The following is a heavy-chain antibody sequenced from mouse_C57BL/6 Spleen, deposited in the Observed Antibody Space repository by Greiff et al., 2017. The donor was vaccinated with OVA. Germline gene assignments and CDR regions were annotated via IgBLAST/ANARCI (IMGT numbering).Heavy chain of an antibody. CDR2: IDPSDSYT. J-gene: IGHJ4*01. V-gene: IGHV1-50*01. Sequence: QVQLQQPGAELVKPGASVKLSCKASGYTFTSYWMQWVKQRPGQGLEWIGEIDPSDSYTNYNQKFKGKATLTVDTSSSTAYMQISSLTSEDSAVYYCARRGAYAMDYWGQGTSVTVSS. CDR3: ARRGAYAMDY. D-gene: IGHD3-1*01. CDR1: GYTFTSYW.